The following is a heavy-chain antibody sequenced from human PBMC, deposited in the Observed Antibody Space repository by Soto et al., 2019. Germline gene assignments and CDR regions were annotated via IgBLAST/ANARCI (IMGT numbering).Heavy chain of an antibody. D-gene: IGHD6-19*01. J-gene: IGHJ4*02. CDR1: GGSISSYY. CDR2: IYYSGST. V-gene: IGHV4-59*01. CDR3: ARISGSSGWYYFDY. Sequence: SETLSLTCTVSGGSISSYYWSWIRQPPGKGLEWIGYIYYSGSTNYNPSLKSPVTISVDTSKNQFSLKLSSVTAADTAVYYCARISGSSGWYYFDYWGQGTLVTVSS.